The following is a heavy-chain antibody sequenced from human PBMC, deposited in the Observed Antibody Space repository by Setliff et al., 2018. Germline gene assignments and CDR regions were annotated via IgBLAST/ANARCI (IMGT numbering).Heavy chain of an antibody. V-gene: IGHV1-18*01. CDR1: KYAFNSYA. CDR2: ISAHNGYI. Sequence: ASVKVSCKASKYAFNSYAMNWVRQAPGQGLEWMGWISAHNGYIVYAQKLQGRVTMTTDTSANTAYVELRSLRSDDTAVYYCARDRATVVAPPTSTLFDPWGQGTLVTVSS. D-gene: IGHD2-2*01. CDR3: ARDRATVVAPPTSTLFDP. J-gene: IGHJ5*02.